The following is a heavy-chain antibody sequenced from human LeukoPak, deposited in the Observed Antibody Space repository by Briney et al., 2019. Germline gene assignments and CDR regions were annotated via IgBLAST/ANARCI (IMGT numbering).Heavy chain of an antibody. J-gene: IGHJ4*02. CDR3: ATQGDSGSYSYFDY. V-gene: IGHV3-30-3*01. CDR1: GFTFSSYA. CDR2: ISYDGSNK. Sequence: GRSLRLSCAASGFTFSSYAMHWVRQAPGKGLEWVAVISYDGSNKYYADSVKGRFTISRDNSKNTLYLQMNSLRAEDTAVYYCATQGDSGSYSYFDYWGQGTLVTVSS. D-gene: IGHD3-10*01.